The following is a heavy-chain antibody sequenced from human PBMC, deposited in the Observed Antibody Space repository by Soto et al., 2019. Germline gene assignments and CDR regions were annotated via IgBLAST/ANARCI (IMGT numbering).Heavy chain of an antibody. V-gene: IGHV1-3*01. CDR2: INAGNGNT. CDR1: GYTFTSYA. CDR3: AVQTITFGGVIVAP. J-gene: IGHJ5*02. Sequence: QVQLVQSGAEVKKPGASVKVSCKASGYTFTSYAMHWVRQAPGQRLEWMGWINAGNGNTKYSQKFQGRVTITRDTSASTAYMELRSLRSEDTAVYYCAVQTITFGGVIVAPWGQGTLVTVSS. D-gene: IGHD3-16*02.